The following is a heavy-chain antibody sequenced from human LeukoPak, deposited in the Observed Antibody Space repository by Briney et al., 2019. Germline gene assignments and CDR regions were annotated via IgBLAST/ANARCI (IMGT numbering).Heavy chain of an antibody. D-gene: IGHD6-19*01. CDR2: INHSGAT. Sequence: SETLSLTCAVYSGSFSSYYWSWIRQPPGKGLEWIGEINHSGATNYNPSLKSRVTMSVETSKNQFFLKLRSLTAADTAVYYCARGPRRYTSGWLDWYFDLWGRGTLVIASS. CDR1: SGSFSSYY. V-gene: IGHV4-34*01. J-gene: IGHJ2*01. CDR3: ARGPRRYTSGWLDWYFDL.